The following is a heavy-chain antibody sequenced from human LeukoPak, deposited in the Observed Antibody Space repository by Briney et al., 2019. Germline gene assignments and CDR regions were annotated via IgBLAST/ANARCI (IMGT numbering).Heavy chain of an antibody. CDR3: TTGSYYTTGAFDI. CDR2: IRSTKDGGTS. CDR1: GFTIINTW. V-gene: IGHV3-15*01. J-gene: IGHJ3*02. Sequence: GGSLRLSCTAYGFTIINTWMSWVRQGPGKGLEWVGRIRSTKDGGTSDYAAPVEGRFTVSRDDSKGTVYLLMNSLKADDTAVYYCTTGSYYTTGAFDIWGQGTRVTVSS. D-gene: IGHD1-26*01.